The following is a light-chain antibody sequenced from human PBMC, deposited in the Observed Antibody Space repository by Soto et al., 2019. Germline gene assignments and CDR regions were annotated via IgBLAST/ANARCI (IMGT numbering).Light chain of an antibody. J-gene: IGKJ2*01. CDR1: QSVDSAF. CDR3: QQYLITPFT. V-gene: IGKV3-20*01. CDR2: GAS. Sequence: EIVLTQSPGSLSLSLGERATLSCRASQSVDSAFFAWYQQKPGQPPRLLMYGASRRATGIPDRFSGSGSGTDFTLTISSLQAEDVAVYYCQQYLITPFTFGQGTKLDFK.